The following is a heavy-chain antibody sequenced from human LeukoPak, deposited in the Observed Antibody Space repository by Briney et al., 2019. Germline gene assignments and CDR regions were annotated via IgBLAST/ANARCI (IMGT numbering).Heavy chain of an antibody. D-gene: IGHD6-6*01. J-gene: IGHJ5*02. V-gene: IGHV1-8*03. CDR2: MNPNSGNT. CDR1: GYTFTSYD. CDR3: ARDYSSSSANWLDP. Sequence: GASVKVSCKASGYTFTSYDINWVRQATGQGLEWMGWMNPNSGNTGYAQKFQGRGTITRNTSISTAYMELSNLRSEDTAVYYCARDYSSSSANWLDPWGQGTLVTVSS.